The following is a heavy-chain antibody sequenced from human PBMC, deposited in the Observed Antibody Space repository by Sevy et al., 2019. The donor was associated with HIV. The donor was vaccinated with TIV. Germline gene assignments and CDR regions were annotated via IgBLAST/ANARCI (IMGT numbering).Heavy chain of an antibody. CDR3: ARDDYVWGNSRWTNWFDP. V-gene: IGHV3-21*01. J-gene: IGHJ5*02. D-gene: IGHD3-16*02. CDR2: ISSSSSYI. CDR1: GFTFSSYS. Sequence: GGSLRLSCAASGFTFSSYSMNWVRQAPGKGLEWVSSISSSSSYIYYADSVKGRFTISRDNSKNSLYLQMNSLRAEDTAVYYCARDDYVWGNSRWTNWFDPWGQGTLVTVSS.